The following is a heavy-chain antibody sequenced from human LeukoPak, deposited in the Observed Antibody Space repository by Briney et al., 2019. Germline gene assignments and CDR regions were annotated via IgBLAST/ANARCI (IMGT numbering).Heavy chain of an antibody. CDR2: IYYSGST. CDR1: GGSISSGGYS. J-gene: IGHJ3*02. V-gene: IGHV4-30-4*07. Sequence: PSQTLSLTCAVSGGSISSGGYSWSWIRQPPGKGLEWIGYIYYSGSTNYNPSLKSRVTISVDTSKNQFSLKLSSVTAADTAVYYCARIYNDFWSGPDLNDAFDIWGQGTVVTVSS. CDR3: ARIYNDFWSGPDLNDAFDI. D-gene: IGHD3-3*01.